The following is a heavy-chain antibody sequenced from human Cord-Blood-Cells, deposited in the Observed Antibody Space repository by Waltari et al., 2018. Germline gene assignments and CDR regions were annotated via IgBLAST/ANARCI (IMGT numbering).Heavy chain of an antibody. CDR3: ARERRAAYNWFDP. CDR2: ISYDGSNK. D-gene: IGHD6-13*01. J-gene: IGHJ5*02. V-gene: IGHV3-30*04. Sequence: QVQLVESGGGVVQPGRSLRLPCAASGFTFSSYAMHWVRQAPGKGLEWVAVISYDGSNKYDADSVKGRFTISRDNSKNTLYLQMNSLRAEDTAVYYCARERRAAYNWFDPWGQGTLVTVSS. CDR1: GFTFSSYA.